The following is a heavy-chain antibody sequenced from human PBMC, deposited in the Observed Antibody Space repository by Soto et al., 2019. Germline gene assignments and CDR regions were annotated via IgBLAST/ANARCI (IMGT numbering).Heavy chain of an antibody. CDR3: ARGDSGYDFGGFDY. CDR2: IYHSGST. V-gene: IGHV4-30-2*01. J-gene: IGHJ4*02. CDR1: GGSISSGGYS. D-gene: IGHD5-12*01. Sequence: SETLSLTCAVSGGSISSGGYSWSWIRQPPGKGLEWIGYIYHSGSTYYNPSLKSRVTISVDRSKNQFSLKLSSVTAADTAVYYCARGDSGYDFGGFDYWGQGTLVTVSS.